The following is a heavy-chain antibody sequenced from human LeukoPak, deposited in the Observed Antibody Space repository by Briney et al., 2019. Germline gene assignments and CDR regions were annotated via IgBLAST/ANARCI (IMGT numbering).Heavy chain of an antibody. Sequence: SETLSLTCTVSGASMTSDYWSWIRQPPGKGLEWIGYVYHSGTIHYSPSLESRVTISMDMSKNQFSLKLRSVTAADTAVYYCARQLRHRDAFDIWGQGTMVTVSS. J-gene: IGHJ3*02. CDR2: VYHSGTI. V-gene: IGHV4-59*01. CDR3: ARQLRHRDAFDI. CDR1: GASMTSDY. D-gene: IGHD1-7*01.